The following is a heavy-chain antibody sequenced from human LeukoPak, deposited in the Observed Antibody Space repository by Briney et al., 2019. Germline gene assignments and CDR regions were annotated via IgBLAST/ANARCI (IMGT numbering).Heavy chain of an antibody. D-gene: IGHD3-22*01. Sequence: GRSLRLSCAASGFTFSSYAMHWVRQAPGKGLEWVAVISYDGSNKYYADSVKGRFTISRDNSKNTLYLQMNSLRGEDTALYYCAKLTRGYCDRTACPNWFDPWGRGTLVTVSS. V-gene: IGHV3-30-3*01. CDR2: ISYDGSNK. CDR1: GFTFSSYA. J-gene: IGHJ5*02. CDR3: AKLTRGYCDRTACPNWFDP.